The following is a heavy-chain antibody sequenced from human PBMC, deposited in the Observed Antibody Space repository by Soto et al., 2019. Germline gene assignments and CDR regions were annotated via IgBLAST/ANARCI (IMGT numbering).Heavy chain of an antibody. CDR1: GGSISSYY. J-gene: IGHJ5*02. Sequence: QVQLQESGPGLVKPSETLSLTCTVSGGSISSYYWSWIRQPPGKGLEWIGNIHYSGSTNYNPSPNSRVTISGDTSNSQCPRKLSAVNAADTAVYYSTRQPWADNGSIIGPRGQGTLVTVTS. CDR2: IHYSGST. D-gene: IGHD4-17*01. V-gene: IGHV4-59*01. CDR3: TRQPWADNGSIIGP.